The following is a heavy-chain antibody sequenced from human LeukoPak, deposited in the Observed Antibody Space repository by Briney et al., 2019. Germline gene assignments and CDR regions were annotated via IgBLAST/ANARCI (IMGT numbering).Heavy chain of an antibody. D-gene: IGHD3-22*01. CDR1: GFTFSSYS. CDR2: ISSSSSYI. Sequence: GGSLRLSCAASGFTFSSYSMNWVRQAPGNGLEWVSSISSSSSYIYYADSVKGRFTISRDNAKNSLYLQTNSLRAEDTAVYYCARDQGTYYYDSSGPPDYWGQGTLVTVSS. J-gene: IGHJ4*02. V-gene: IGHV3-21*01. CDR3: ARDQGTYYYDSSGPPDY.